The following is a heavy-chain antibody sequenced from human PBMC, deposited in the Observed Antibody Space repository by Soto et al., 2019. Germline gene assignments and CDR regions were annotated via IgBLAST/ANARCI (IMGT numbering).Heavy chain of an antibody. CDR3: ARLGTTGTTAEF. CDR2: IYYSGST. CDR1: GGSISSYY. D-gene: IGHD1-1*01. V-gene: IGHV4-59*01. Sequence: SETLSLTCTVSGGSISSYYWSWIRQPPGKGLEWIGYIYYSGSTNYNPSLKSRVTISVDTSKNQFSLKLSSVTAADTAVYYCARLGTTGTTAEFWGQGTMVTVSS. J-gene: IGHJ3*01.